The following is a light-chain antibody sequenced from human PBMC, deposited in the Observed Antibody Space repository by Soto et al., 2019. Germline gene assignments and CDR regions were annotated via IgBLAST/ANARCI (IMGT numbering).Light chain of an antibody. CDR3: HQTYSLPFS. Sequence: DIQMTQSPSPLSASVGDRVNITCRASQNIKNYMNWYQQKPGKAPSLLIFGTSTLHSGVPSTFSESESGTDFTLLIGSLQPEDCATCFCHQTYSLPFSFGTGTTVEI. CDR2: GTS. CDR1: QNIKNY. V-gene: IGKV1-39*01. J-gene: IGKJ3*01.